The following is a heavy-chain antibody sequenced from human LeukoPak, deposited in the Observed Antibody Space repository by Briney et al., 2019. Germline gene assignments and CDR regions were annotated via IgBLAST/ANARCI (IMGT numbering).Heavy chain of an antibody. CDR2: ISYDGSNK. CDR1: GFTFSTYA. J-gene: IGHJ4*02. V-gene: IGHV3-30-3*02. Sequence: PGGSLRLSCAASGFTFSTYAMHWVRQAPGKGLEWVAVISYDGSNKYYADSVKGRFTISRDNSKNTLYLQMNSLRAEDTAVYYCAKWNVKYSAFDYWGQGTLVTVSS. D-gene: IGHD5-12*01. CDR3: AKWNVKYSAFDY.